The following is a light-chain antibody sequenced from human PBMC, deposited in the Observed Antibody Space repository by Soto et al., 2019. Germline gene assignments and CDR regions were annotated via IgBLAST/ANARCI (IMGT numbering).Light chain of an antibody. CDR1: SSDVGGYNY. CDR3: CSYAGRYTVL. CDR2: DVS. Sequence: QSALTQPRSVSGSPGQSVTISCTGTSSDVGGYNYVSWYQQNPGKAPKLMIYDVSKRPSGVPDRFSGSKSGNTASLTISGLQAEDEADYYCCSYAGRYTVLFGGGTQLTVL. J-gene: IGLJ2*01. V-gene: IGLV2-11*01.